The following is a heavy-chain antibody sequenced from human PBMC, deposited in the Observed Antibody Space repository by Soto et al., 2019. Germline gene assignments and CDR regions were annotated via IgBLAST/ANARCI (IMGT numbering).Heavy chain of an antibody. Sequence: ASVKVSCKTSGYTFTGYNIHWVRQAPGQGLEWMGWINTNTGDTNYAQKFQGWVTMTRDTSINTAYVQLSRLTSDDTAVYYCARWVGASNWFDPWGQGTLVTVSS. CDR1: GYTFTGYN. J-gene: IGHJ5*02. CDR2: INTNTGDT. CDR3: ARWVGASNWFDP. D-gene: IGHD1-26*01. V-gene: IGHV1-2*04.